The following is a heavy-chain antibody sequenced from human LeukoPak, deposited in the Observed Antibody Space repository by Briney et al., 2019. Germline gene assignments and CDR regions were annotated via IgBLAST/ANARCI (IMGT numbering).Heavy chain of an antibody. CDR1: GYTFTGYY. Sequence: ASVKVSCKASGYTFTGYYMRWVRHAPGQGLEWMGWINPNSGGTNYAKQFQGRVTMTRDTCISTAYMELSRLRSDDMAVYYCARDSGETGFWSGSYFDYWGQGTLVTVSS. CDR2: INPNSGGT. V-gene: IGHV1-2*02. CDR3: ARDSGETGFWSGSYFDY. J-gene: IGHJ4*02. D-gene: IGHD3-3*01.